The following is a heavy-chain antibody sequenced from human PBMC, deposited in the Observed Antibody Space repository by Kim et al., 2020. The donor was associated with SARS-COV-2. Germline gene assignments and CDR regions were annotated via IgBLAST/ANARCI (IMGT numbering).Heavy chain of an antibody. J-gene: IGHJ6*02. CDR1: GGSFSDYN. CDR3: ARVRAGVVPAPVLGLGPWYDYYAMDV. V-gene: IGHV4-34*01. Sequence: SETLSLTCAVYGGSFSDYNWSWIRQPPRKGLEWIGEINHSGITNLSPSLKSRITISVDTSKSQFSLRLKSMTATDTAVYYCARVRAGVVPAPVLGLGPWYDYYAMDVWGRGTPVAISS. CDR2: INHSGIT. D-gene: IGHD2-2*02.